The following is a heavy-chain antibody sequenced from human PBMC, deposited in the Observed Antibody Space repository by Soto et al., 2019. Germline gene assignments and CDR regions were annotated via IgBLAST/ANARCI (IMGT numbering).Heavy chain of an antibody. V-gene: IGHV3-33*01. CDR3: ARVYSSSPRYYYYGMDV. CDR1: GFTFSSYG. J-gene: IGHJ6*02. Sequence: GGSLRLSCAASGFTFSSYGMHWVRQAPGKGLEWVAVIWYDGSNKYYADSVKGRFTISRDNSKNTLYLQMNSLRAEDTAVYYCARVYSSSPRYYYYGMDVWGQGTTVTVSS. CDR2: IWYDGSNK. D-gene: IGHD6-6*01.